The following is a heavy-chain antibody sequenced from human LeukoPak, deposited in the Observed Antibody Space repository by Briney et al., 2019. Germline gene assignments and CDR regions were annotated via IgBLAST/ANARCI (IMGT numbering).Heavy chain of an antibody. D-gene: IGHD3-22*01. CDR3: AREPDQYYYDSSGHFSYNWFDP. V-gene: IGHV4-61*02. J-gene: IGHJ5*02. CDR1: GGSISGGSYY. CDR2: IYTSGST. Sequence: PSETLSLTCTVSGGSISGGSYYWSWIRQPAGKGLEWIGRIYTSGSTNYNPSLKSRVTISVDTSKNQFSLKLSSVTAADTAVYYCAREPDQYYYDSSGHFSYNWFDPWGQGTLVTVSS.